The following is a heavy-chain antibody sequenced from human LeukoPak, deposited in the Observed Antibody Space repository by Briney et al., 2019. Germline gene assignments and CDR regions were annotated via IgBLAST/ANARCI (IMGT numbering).Heavy chain of an antibody. D-gene: IGHD5-12*01. CDR1: GFTFSDRY. J-gene: IGHJ4*02. Sequence: GSLRLSCAAAGFTFSDRYMSWIRQAPGKGMEWVAYISPNANTIHYADSVKGRFTISRDNAKNSLFLQVNSLRAEDTAVYYCATESGWLFDHWGQGTLVTVSS. CDR3: ATESGWLFDH. CDR2: ISPNANTI. V-gene: IGHV3-11*04.